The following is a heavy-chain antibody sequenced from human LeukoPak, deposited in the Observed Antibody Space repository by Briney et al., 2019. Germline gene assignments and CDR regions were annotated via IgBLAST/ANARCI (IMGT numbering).Heavy chain of an antibody. J-gene: IGHJ6*03. CDR3: ARVLGGDYGYYYYMDV. CDR1: GGSISSYY. CDR2: IYYSGST. Sequence: PSETLSLTCTVSGGSISSYYWSWIRQPPGKGLEWIGYIYYSGSTNYNPSLKSRVTISVDTSKNQFSLKLSSVTAADTAVYYCARVLGGDYGYYYYMDVWGKGTTVTISS. D-gene: IGHD4-17*01. V-gene: IGHV4-59*01.